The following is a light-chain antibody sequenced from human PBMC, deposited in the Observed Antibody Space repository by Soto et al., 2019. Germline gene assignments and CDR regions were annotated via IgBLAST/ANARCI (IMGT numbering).Light chain of an antibody. V-gene: IGLV4-60*02. J-gene: IGLJ2*01. CDR1: SGHSSYI. CDR3: ETWDSNTRV. Sequence: QSVLTQSSSASASLGSSVKLTCTLTSGHSSYIIAWHQQQPGKAPRHLMKLEGSGGYNKGSGVPDRFSGSSSGADRYLTISNLQFEDEADYYCETWDSNTRVFGGGTKLTVL. CDR2: LEGSGGY.